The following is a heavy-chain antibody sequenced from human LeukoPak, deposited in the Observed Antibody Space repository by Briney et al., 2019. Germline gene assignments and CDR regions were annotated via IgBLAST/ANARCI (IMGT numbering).Heavy chain of an antibody. J-gene: IGHJ3*02. CDR2: IYYSGST. CDR1: GGSISSGGYY. CDR3: AREDYVWGSYRPGAFDI. V-gene: IGHV4-30-4*08. Sequence: PSETLSLTCTVSGGSISSGGYYWSWIRQHPGKGLEWIGYIYYSGSTYYNPSLKSRVTISVDTSKNQFSLKLSSVTAADTAVYYCAREDYVWGSYRPGAFDIWGQGTMVTVSS. D-gene: IGHD3-16*02.